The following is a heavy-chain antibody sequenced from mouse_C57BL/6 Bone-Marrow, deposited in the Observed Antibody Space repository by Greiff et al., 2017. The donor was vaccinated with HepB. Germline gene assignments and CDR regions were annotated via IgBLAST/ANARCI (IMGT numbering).Heavy chain of an antibody. V-gene: IGHV1-59*01. CDR3: ASYYGSSYRFAY. D-gene: IGHD1-1*01. J-gene: IGHJ3*01. CDR2: IDPSDSYT. Sequence: QVQLKQPGAELVRPGPSVKLSCKASGYTFTSYWMHWVKQRPGQGLEWIGVIDPSDSYTNYNQKFKGKATLTVDTSSSTAYMQLSSLTSEDSAVYYCASYYGSSYRFAYWGQGTLVTVSA. CDR1: GYTFTSYW.